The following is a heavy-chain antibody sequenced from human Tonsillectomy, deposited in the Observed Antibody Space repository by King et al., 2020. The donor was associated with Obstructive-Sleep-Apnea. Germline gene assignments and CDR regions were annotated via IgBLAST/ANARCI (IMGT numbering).Heavy chain of an antibody. CDR1: GFTFDDYA. D-gene: IGHD2-15*01. CDR3: TKDIIGYCSGGSCHPYAMDV. J-gene: IGHJ6*02. V-gene: IGHV3-9*01. Sequence: QLVQSGGGLVQPGRSLRLSCAASGFTFDDYAMHWVRQAPGKGLEWVSGISWNGVTIGYADSVKGRFTISRDNAKNSLYLQMNSLRAEDTALYYCTKDIIGYCSGGSCHPYAMDVWGQGTTVTVSS. CDR2: ISWNGVTI.